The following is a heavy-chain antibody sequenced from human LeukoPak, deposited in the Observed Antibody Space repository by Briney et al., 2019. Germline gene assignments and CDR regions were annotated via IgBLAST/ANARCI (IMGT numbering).Heavy chain of an antibody. CDR1: GGSISGHY. CDR2: IHYSGRP. V-gene: IGHV4-59*11. J-gene: IGHJ6*02. D-gene: IGHD3-16*01. Sequence: ASETLSLTCTVSGGSISGHYWTWIRQPPGKGLEWIGQIHYSGRPDYNPSLKSRVTISVDTSKNQLSLKVTSVTGADTAVYYCARFGVDYDMDVRGQGTTVTVSS. CDR3: ARFGVDYDMDV.